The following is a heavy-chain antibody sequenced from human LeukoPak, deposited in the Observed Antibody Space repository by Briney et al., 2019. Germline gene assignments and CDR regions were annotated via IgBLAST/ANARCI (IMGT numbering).Heavy chain of an antibody. V-gene: IGHV1-69*13. CDR3: ARVSDRGRGTPVSRWFDP. CDR2: IIPIFGTA. Sequence: EASVKVSCKASGGTFSSYAISWVRQAPGQGLEWMGGIIPIFGTANYAQKFQGRVTITADESTSTAYMELSSLRSEDTAVYYCARVSDRGRGTPVSRWFDPWGQGTLVTVSS. CDR1: GGTFSSYA. J-gene: IGHJ5*02. D-gene: IGHD3-10*01.